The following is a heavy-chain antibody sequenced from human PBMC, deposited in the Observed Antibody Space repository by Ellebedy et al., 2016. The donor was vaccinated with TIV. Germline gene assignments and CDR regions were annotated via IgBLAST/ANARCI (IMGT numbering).Heavy chain of an antibody. CDR1: GGSISSYY. D-gene: IGHD3-9*01. V-gene: IGHV4-4*07. J-gene: IGHJ4*02. Sequence: SETLSLTXTVSGGSISSYYWSWIRQPAGKGLEWIGRIYTSGSTNYNPSLKSRVTMSVDTSKNQFSLKLSSVTAADTAVYYCARGSPRYFDWLSYYYFDYWGQGTLVTVSS. CDR3: ARGSPRYFDWLSYYYFDY. CDR2: IYTSGST.